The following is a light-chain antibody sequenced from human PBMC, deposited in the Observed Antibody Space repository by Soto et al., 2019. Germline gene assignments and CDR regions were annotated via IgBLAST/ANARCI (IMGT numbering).Light chain of an antibody. Sequence: QSALTQPASVSGSPGQTFTISCTGTSSNVGAYHSVSWYQQHPGKAPKLIIFDVSNRPSGVSNRFSGSKSGNTASLTISGLRAEDEADYYCRSFADTGTVMFGGGTKVTVL. J-gene: IGLJ3*02. CDR2: DVS. CDR1: SSNVGAYHS. V-gene: IGLV2-14*03. CDR3: RSFADTGTVM.